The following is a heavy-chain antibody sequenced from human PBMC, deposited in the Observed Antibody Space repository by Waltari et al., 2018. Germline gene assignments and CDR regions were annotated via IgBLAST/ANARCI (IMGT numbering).Heavy chain of an antibody. J-gene: IGHJ6*02. D-gene: IGHD2-15*01. Sequence: QVQLQQWGAGLLKPSETLSLTCAVYGGSFSGYYWSWIRQPPGKGLEWIGEINHSGSTNHNPSLKIRVTISVDTSKNQFSLKLSSVTAADTAVYYWARGRIVVVVAVDAEIGMDVWGQGTTVTVSS. CDR1: GGSFSGYY. CDR2: INHSGST. V-gene: IGHV4-34*01. CDR3: ARGRIVVVVAVDAEIGMDV.